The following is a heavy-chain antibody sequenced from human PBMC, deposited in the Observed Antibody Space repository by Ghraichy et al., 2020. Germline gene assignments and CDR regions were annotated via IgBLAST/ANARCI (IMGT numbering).Heavy chain of an antibody. CDR3: ARRAQAAAGAHDAFDI. CDR2: ISSSGSTI. D-gene: IGHD6-13*01. Sequence: GGSLRLSCAASGFTFSDYSMSWIRQAPGKGLEWVSYISSSGSTIYYADSVKGRFTISRDNAKNSLYLQMNSLRAEDTAVYYCARRAQAAAGAHDAFDIWGQGTMVTVSS. CDR1: GFTFSDYS. V-gene: IGHV3-11*01. J-gene: IGHJ3*02.